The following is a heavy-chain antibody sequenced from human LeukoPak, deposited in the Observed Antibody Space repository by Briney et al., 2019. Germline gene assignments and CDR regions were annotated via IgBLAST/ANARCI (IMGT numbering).Heavy chain of an antibody. V-gene: IGHV4-59*12. CDR3: AREGDSSSWFVDP. CDR1: GGSISSYY. D-gene: IGHD6-13*01. Sequence: SETLSLTCAVSGGSISSYYWNWIRQPPGKGLEWIGYIYYSGSTNYNPSLKSRVTISVDTSKNQFSLKLSSVTAADTAVYYCAREGDSSSWFVDPWGQGTLVTVSS. J-gene: IGHJ5*02. CDR2: IYYSGST.